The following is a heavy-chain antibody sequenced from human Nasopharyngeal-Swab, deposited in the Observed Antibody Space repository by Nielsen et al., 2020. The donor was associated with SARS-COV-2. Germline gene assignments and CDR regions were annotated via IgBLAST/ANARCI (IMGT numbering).Heavy chain of an antibody. CDR3: ARWATWASNPLYFYYYFAV. J-gene: IGHJ6*03. CDR2: ITVDGGHT. Sequence: GESLKISCAASGFNVKTYSLTWVRQAPGKGLEWVSYITVDGGHTNYADSVKGRFTISRDNAKNSVFLQMNNLRAADTALYYCARWATWASNPLYFYYYFAVWGKGTRVTSP. D-gene: IGHD1-26*01. V-gene: IGHV3-21*04. CDR1: GFNVKTYS.